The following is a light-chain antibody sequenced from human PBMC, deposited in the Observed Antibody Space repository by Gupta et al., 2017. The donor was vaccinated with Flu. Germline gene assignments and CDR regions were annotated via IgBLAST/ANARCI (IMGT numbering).Light chain of an antibody. CDR2: GAS. J-gene: IGKJ2*01. CDR1: QSITTK. CDR3: HQYNDWPPKYT. V-gene: IGKV3-15*01. Sequence: IVLTTSPATLSVSPGERVTPSCTASQSITTKIAWYQQKPGQAPRPLIYGASNRATGIPARFSGSGYGTEFTLTISNLEAEDSAVYYCHQYNDWPPKYTFGQGTNLEIK.